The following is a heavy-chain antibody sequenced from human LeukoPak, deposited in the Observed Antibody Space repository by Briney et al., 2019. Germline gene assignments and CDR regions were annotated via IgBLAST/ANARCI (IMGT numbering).Heavy chain of an antibody. V-gene: IGHV4-38-2*02. CDR3: ARGAMIVDDAFDI. CDR1: GYSISSGYF. J-gene: IGHJ3*02. CDR2: IYHSVTT. D-gene: IGHD3-22*01. Sequence: SETLSLTCTVSGYSISSGYFWGWMRQPPGKGLEWIGSIYHSVTTHYNPSLKSRVTISLDTSKNQFSLKLSSVTAADTAVYYCARGAMIVDDAFDIWGQGTMVTVSS.